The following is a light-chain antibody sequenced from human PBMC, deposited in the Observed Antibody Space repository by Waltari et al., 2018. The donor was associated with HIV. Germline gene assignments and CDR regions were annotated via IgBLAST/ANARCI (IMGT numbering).Light chain of an antibody. CDR1: QSVGRY. Sequence: EVVLTQSPATLSLSPGERATLSCTAIQSVGRYLAWYQQQPGQSPRLLIYDTSNRAACIPARFSGGGSATDFTLTSSSVEPEDSAVYYCQQRSTWPPVTFGGGTRVEIK. CDR3: QQRSTWPPVT. V-gene: IGKV3-11*01. J-gene: IGKJ4*01. CDR2: DTS.